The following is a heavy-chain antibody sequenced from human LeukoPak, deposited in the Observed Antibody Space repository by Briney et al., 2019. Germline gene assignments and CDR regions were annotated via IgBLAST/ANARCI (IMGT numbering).Heavy chain of an antibody. J-gene: IGHJ4*02. Sequence: PSETLSLTCTVSGGSISSYYWSWIRQPPGKGLEWIGYIYYSGSTYYNPSLKSRVTISVDTSKNQFSLKLSSVTAADTAVYYCARLVSSSSIHFDYWGQGTLVTVSS. CDR1: GGSISSYY. CDR2: IYYSGST. V-gene: IGHV4-59*08. D-gene: IGHD6-6*01. CDR3: ARLVSSSSIHFDY.